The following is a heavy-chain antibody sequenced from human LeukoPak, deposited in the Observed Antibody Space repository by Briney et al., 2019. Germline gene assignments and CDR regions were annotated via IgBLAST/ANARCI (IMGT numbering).Heavy chain of an antibody. Sequence: GGSLRLSCAASGFTFSSYSMNWVRQAPGKGLEWVSSISSSSSYIYYADSVKGRFTISRDNAKNSLYLQMNSLRAEDTAVYYCARGPNHYYYYMDVWGKGTTVTVSS. CDR2: ISSSSSYI. J-gene: IGHJ6*03. CDR3: ARGPNHYYYYMDV. V-gene: IGHV3-21*01. D-gene: IGHD1-14*01. CDR1: GFTFSSYS.